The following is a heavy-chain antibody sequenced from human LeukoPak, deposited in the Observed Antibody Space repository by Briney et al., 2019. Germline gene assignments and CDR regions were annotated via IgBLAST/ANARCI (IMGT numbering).Heavy chain of an antibody. J-gene: IGHJ4*02. D-gene: IGHD3-22*01. CDR2: IYESGST. CDR3: ARKYYYDSSGYYYLPETYFDY. CDR1: GGSISSVGYY. Sequence: SQTMSLTCTVSGGSISSVGYYWGWIRQHPGKGLEWIGYIYESGSTYYNPSLKSRVTISVATSKNQFTLNMSSVTAADKAVYYCARKYYYDSSGYYYLPETYFDYWGQGTLVTVSS. V-gene: IGHV4-31*03.